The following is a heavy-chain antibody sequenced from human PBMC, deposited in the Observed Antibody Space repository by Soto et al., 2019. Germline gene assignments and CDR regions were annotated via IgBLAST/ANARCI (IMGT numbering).Heavy chain of an antibody. J-gene: IGHJ6*03. CDR1: GYTFTSYG. CDR2: IIPYNGNT. CDR3: GPPTNYSYMYV. V-gene: IGHV1-18*01. Sequence: ASVKVSCKASGYTFTSYGISWVRQAPGQGLEWMGWIIPYNGNTNYAQKLQGRVTITADKSTSTAYMELRSLRSEDTAVYYCGPPTNYSYMYVWGTGTTVTAAS.